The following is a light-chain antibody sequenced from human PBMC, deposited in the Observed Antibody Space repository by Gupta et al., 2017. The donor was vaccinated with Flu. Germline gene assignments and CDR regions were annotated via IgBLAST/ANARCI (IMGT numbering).Light chain of an antibody. J-gene: IGLJ2*01. CDR1: SNGDCAFDY. Sequence: TGTSNGDCAFDYVSCYHPRPGQAPKLIIYDVKTRPSRVPDPFTGSKSTDTASLTMSELQAQDEADYYCNSYVTSYFFGGGTRLTVL. CDR3: NSYVTSYF. CDR2: DVK. V-gene: IGLV2-11*03.